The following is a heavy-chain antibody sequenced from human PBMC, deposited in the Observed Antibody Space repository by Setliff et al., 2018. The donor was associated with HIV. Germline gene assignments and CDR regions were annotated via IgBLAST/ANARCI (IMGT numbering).Heavy chain of an antibody. Sequence: GASVKVSCKASGYTFTTYPMNWVRQAPGQGLEWMGWINTNAGNSIYAQGFTGRFVFSLDTSVSTAYLQISSLKAEDTAVYYCARVGSYDFWRGLYYYYYYMDVWGKGTTVTVSS. D-gene: IGHD3-3*01. CDR2: INTNAGNS. CDR3: ARVGSYDFWRGLYYYYYYMDV. V-gene: IGHV7-4-1*02. J-gene: IGHJ6*03. CDR1: GYTFTTYP.